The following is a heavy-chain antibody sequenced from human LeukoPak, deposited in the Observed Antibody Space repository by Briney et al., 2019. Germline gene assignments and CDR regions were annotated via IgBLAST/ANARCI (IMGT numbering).Heavy chain of an antibody. J-gene: IGHJ4*02. CDR1: GFTFDDYA. CDR3: AKEAGGYNFGGLDY. V-gene: IGHV3-9*03. CDR2: ISWNSGSI. Sequence: GRSLRLSCAASGFTFDDYAMHWVRQAPGKGLEGVSGISWNSGSIVYADSVKGRFTISRDNAKHSLYLQMNSLRAEDMALYYCAKEAGGYNFGGLDYWGQGTLVTVSS. D-gene: IGHD5-24*01.